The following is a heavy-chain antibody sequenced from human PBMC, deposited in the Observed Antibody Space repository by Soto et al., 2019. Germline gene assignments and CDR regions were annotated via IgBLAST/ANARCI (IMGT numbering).Heavy chain of an antibody. V-gene: IGHV3-23*01. CDR3: AKVPSGWYWYFDY. CDR2: ISGSGGST. D-gene: IGHD6-19*01. CDR1: GFTFSSYA. J-gene: IGHJ4*02. Sequence: GGSLRLSCAASGFTFSSYAMSWVRQAPGKGLEWVSAISGSGGSTYYADSVKGRLTISRDNSKNTLYLQMNSLRAEDTAVYYCAKVPSGWYWYFDYWGQGTLVTVSS.